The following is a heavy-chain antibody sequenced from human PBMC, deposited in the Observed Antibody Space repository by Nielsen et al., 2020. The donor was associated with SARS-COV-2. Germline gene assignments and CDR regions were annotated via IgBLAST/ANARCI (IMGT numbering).Heavy chain of an antibody. CDR2: INHTGST. CDR1: GGSFSGYY. V-gene: IGHV4-34*01. D-gene: IGHD3-10*01. Sequence: SETLSLTCAVYGGSFSGYYWSWIRQPPGKGLEWIGEINHTGSTNYNPSLKSRVTISVDTSKNQFSLKLHSVTAADTAVYFCARRNYYGSGDQDWYFDLWGRGTLVTVSS. J-gene: IGHJ2*01. CDR3: ARRNYYGSGDQDWYFDL.